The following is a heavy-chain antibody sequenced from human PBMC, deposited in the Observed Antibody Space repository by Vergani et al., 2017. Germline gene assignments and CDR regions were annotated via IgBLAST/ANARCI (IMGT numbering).Heavy chain of an antibody. V-gene: IGHV4-61*01. CDR1: GGSISSGSSY. J-gene: IGHJ5*02. CDR3: GRVADFYGLGSRLLDL. CDR2: MYHSGST. Sequence: QVQLQESGPGLVKPSQTLSLTCTVSGGSISSGSSYWSSIRQPPGTELEWIGYMYHSGSTNYTPSLGTRVTISGNTSKNQFSLKLNSVTAADTAVYYCGRVADFYGLGSRLLDLWGQGILVTVSS. D-gene: IGHD3-10*01.